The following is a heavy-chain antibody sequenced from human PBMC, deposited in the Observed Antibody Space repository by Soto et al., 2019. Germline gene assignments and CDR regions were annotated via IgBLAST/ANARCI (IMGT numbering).Heavy chain of an antibody. J-gene: IGHJ3*02. D-gene: IGHD7-27*01. V-gene: IGHV5-51*01. CDR1: GYSFTSYW. CDR3: ASPPSLTGDAFDI. Sequence: GGSLKISCKGSGYSFTSYWIGWVPQMPGKGLEWMGIIYPGDSDTRYSPSFQGQVTISADKSISTAYLPWSSLKASDTAMYYCASPPSLTGDAFDIWGQGTMVTVSS. CDR2: IYPGDSDT.